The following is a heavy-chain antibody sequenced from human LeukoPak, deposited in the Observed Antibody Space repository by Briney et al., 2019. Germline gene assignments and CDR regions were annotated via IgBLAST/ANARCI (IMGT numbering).Heavy chain of an antibody. J-gene: IGHJ4*02. CDR1: GDSVSSNSAA. CDR3: ARDLGCSGGSCYSFFDY. Sequence: KSSQTLSLTCAISGDSVSSNSAAWNWIRQSPSRGLEWLGRTYYRSKWYNDYAVSVKSRITINPDTSKNRFSLQLNSVTPEDTAVYYCARDLGCSGGSCYSFFDYWGQGTLVTVSS. D-gene: IGHD2-15*01. CDR2: TYYRSKWYN. V-gene: IGHV6-1*01.